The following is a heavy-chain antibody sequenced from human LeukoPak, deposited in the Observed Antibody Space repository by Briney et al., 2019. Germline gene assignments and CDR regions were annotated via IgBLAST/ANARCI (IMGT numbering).Heavy chain of an antibody. V-gene: IGHV1-8*01. CDR2: MNPNSGNR. CDR1: GYTFTNYD. J-gene: IGHJ6*02. Sequence: VASVRVSCKASGYTFTNYDINWVRQATGQALEWVGWMNPNSGNRGYAESFQGRVTMTMNTSVNTAYMELITLTSEDTAVYYCAREGPISSSWRQRFYFYALDVWGQGTTVTVSS. D-gene: IGHD6-13*01. CDR3: AREGPISSSWRQRFYFYALDV.